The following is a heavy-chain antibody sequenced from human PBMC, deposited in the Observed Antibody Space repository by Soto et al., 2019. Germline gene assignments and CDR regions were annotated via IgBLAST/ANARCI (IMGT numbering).Heavy chain of an antibody. CDR3: ANGDGDGFNSFDR. Sequence: VQLVESGGGVVQPGRSLRLSCAASGFTFSSYGMHWVRQAPGKGLEWVAVISYDGSNEYNADSVKGRFTISRDNSKNTLYLQMNSLRAEDTAVYYCANGDGDGFNSFDRWGQGTLVTVSS. V-gene: IGHV3-30*18. D-gene: IGHD3-3*01. CDR2: ISYDGSNE. J-gene: IGHJ4*02. CDR1: GFTFSSYG.